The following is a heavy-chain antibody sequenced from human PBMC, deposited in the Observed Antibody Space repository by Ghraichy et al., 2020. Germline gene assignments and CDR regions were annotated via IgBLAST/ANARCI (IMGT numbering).Heavy chain of an antibody. Sequence: GGSLRLSCAASGFTFSSYAMSWVRQAPGKGLEWVSAISGSGGSTYYADSVKGRFTISRDNSKNTLYLQMNSLRAEDTAVYYCAKEYCSSTSCYTRPTYDAFDIWGQGTMVTVSS. V-gene: IGHV3-23*01. J-gene: IGHJ3*02. CDR1: GFTFSSYA. D-gene: IGHD2-2*02. CDR2: ISGSGGST. CDR3: AKEYCSSTSCYTRPTYDAFDI.